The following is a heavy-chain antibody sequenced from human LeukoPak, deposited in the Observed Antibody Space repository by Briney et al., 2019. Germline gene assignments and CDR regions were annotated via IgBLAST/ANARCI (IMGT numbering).Heavy chain of an antibody. J-gene: IGHJ4*02. D-gene: IGHD6-13*01. CDR1: GYTFSGYF. CDR3: TRNFGAAAGRFDY. V-gene: IGHV1-2*02. Sequence: GASMNVSCKASGYTFSGYFIHWVRQAPGQGLEWMGWINPNSGGTKYAQNFQGRVTMTGDTSISTAYMELSRLRSDDTAVYYCTRNFGAAAGRFDYWGQGTLVTVSS. CDR2: INPNSGGT.